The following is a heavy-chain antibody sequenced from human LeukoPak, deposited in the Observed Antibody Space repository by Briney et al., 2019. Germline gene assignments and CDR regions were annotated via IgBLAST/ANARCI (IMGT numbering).Heavy chain of an antibody. V-gene: IGHV3-15*01. CDR1: GFTFSNAW. Sequence: GGSLRLSCAASGFTFSNAWMSWVRQAPGKGLEWVGRIKSEADGGTTDYAAPVKGRFTISRDDSKNTLYLQMNSLRAEDTAVYYCARDVGRGYYDSSGYPDYFDYWGQGTLVTVSS. J-gene: IGHJ4*02. CDR3: ARDVGRGYYDSSGYPDYFDY. CDR2: IKSEADGGTT. D-gene: IGHD3-22*01.